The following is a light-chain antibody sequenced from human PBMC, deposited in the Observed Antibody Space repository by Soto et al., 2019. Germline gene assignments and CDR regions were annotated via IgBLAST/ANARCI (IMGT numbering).Light chain of an antibody. V-gene: IGKV3-15*01. J-gene: IGKJ1*01. Sequence: EIVITQSPATLSVSPGERATLSCRASQSVRSNLAWYRQKPGQAPRLLIYGASTRETGIPAVFICSGAGPECTRTISSLQSEDVEVYYCQQYNNWTRTFGQGTKVDIK. CDR1: QSVRSN. CDR3: QQYNNWTRT. CDR2: GAS.